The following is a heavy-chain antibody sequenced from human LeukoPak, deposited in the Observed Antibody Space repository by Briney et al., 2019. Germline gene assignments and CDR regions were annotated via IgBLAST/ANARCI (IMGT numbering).Heavy chain of an antibody. J-gene: IGHJ6*02. CDR2: IKQDGSQK. Sequence: PGGSLRLSCAASGFTFSSYWMSWVRQAPGKGLEWVANIKQDGSQKYYLDSVKGRFTISKDNAKNSLYPQMNSLRAEDTALYHCARNNGMDVWGQGTTVIVSS. CDR1: GFTFSSYW. V-gene: IGHV3-7*03. CDR3: ARNNGMDV.